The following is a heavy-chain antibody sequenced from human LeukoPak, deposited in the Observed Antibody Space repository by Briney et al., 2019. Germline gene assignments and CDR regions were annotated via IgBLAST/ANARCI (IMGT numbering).Heavy chain of an antibody. D-gene: IGHD1-26*01. V-gene: IGHV1-2*02. CDR1: GYTFTDYY. J-gene: IGHJ3*02. CDR3: ARDGDSGSYYGDDAFDI. CDR2: INPNSGGT. Sequence: ASVKVSCKASGYTFTDYYMHWVRQAPGQGLEWMGWINPNSGGTNYAQKFQGRVTMTRDTSISTAYMELSRLRSDDTAVYYCARDGDSGSYYGDDAFDIWGQGTMVTVSS.